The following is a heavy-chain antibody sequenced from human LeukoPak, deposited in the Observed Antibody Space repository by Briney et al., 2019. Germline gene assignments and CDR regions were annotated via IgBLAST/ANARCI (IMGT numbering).Heavy chain of an antibody. V-gene: IGHV3-30*02. D-gene: IGHD2-2*01. J-gene: IGHJ3*02. Sequence: AGGSLRLSCAASGFTFSSYGMHWVRQAPGKGLEWVAFIRYDGSNKYYADSVKGRFTISRDNSKNTLYLQMNSLRAEDTAVYYCAKDHIVVVPAARGAFDIWGQGTKVTVSS. CDR1: GFTFSSYG. CDR3: AKDHIVVVPAARGAFDI. CDR2: IRYDGSNK.